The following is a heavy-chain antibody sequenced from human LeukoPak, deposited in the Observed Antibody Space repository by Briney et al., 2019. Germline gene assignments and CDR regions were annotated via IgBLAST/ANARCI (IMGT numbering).Heavy chain of an antibody. J-gene: IGHJ4*02. CDR1: GGSISSSSYY. V-gene: IGHV4-61*05. CDR2: IYYSGST. D-gene: IGHD3-22*01. CDR3: ARRGYYYDSSHYYYFDY. Sequence: SETLSLTCTVSGGSISSSSYYWSWIRQPPGKGLEWIGYIYYSGSTNYNPSLKSRVTISVDTSKNQFSLKLSSVTAADTAVYYCARRGYYYDSSHYYYFDYWGQGTLVTVSS.